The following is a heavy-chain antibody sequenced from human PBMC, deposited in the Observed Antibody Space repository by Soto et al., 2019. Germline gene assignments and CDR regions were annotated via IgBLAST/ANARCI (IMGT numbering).Heavy chain of an antibody. D-gene: IGHD3-10*01. CDR2: INHSGST. V-gene: IGHV4-34*01. J-gene: IGHJ6*04. Sequence: QSLTCAVYGGSFSGYYWSWIRQPPGKGLEWIGEINHSGSTNYNPSLKSRVTISVDTSKNQFSLKLSSVTAADTAVYYCARGENVLLWFGEPSHYGMDAWGEGTTVTVSS. CDR1: GGSFSGYY. CDR3: ARGENVLLWFGEPSHYGMDA.